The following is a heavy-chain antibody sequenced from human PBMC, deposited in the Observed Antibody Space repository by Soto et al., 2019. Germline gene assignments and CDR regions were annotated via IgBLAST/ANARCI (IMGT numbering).Heavy chain of an antibody. CDR3: AKDLTVVVAAGTYDY. CDR2: ISGSGGST. J-gene: IGHJ4*02. Sequence: GESLKISCAASGFTFSSYAMSWVRQAPGKGLEWVSAISGSGGSTYYADSVKGRFTISRDNSKNTLYLQMNSLRAEDTAVYYCAKDLTVVVAAGTYDYWGQGTLVTVSS. D-gene: IGHD2-15*01. CDR1: GFTFSSYA. V-gene: IGHV3-23*01.